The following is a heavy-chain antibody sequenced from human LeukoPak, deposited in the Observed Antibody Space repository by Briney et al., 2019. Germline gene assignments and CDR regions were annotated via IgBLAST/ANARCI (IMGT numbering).Heavy chain of an antibody. J-gene: IGHJ5*02. V-gene: IGHV6-1*01. CDR3: ARGLAT. Sequence: SQTLSLTCVISGDSVSNNSAAWNWIRQSPSRGLEWLGRTYYRSRWYKDYAVSVKSRITINPDTSKNQFSLQLNSVSPEDTAVYYWARGLATWVQGTLVTVSS. D-gene: IGHD5-12*01. CDR2: TYYRSRWYK. CDR1: GDSVSNNSAA.